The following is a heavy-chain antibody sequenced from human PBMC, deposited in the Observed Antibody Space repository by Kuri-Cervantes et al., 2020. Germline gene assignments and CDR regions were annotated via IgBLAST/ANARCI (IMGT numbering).Heavy chain of an antibody. CDR1: GYSISSGYY. V-gene: IGHV4-38-2*02. CDR3: ARDGGDMVPDAFDI. CDR2: IYYSGST. Sequence: GSLRLSCAVSGYSISSGYYWGWIRRPPGKGLEWIGSIYYSGSTYYNPSLKSRVTISVDTSKNQFSLKLSSVTAADTAVYYCARDGGDMVPDAFDIWGQGTMVTVSS. J-gene: IGHJ3*02. D-gene: IGHD3-10*01.